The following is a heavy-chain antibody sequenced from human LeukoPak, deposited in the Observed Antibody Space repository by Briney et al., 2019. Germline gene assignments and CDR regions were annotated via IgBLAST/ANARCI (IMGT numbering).Heavy chain of an antibody. D-gene: IGHD3-9*01. CDR3: ATDQRYAFDY. V-gene: IGHV3-48*02. CDR2: IRTTAEGAKYA. CDR1: VFSFTDYP. J-gene: IGHJ4*02. Sequence: GGSLRLSCATSVFSFTDYPMNCVRQAPGKGLEWISNIRTTAEGAKYAYYADSVKGRVTISRDDGKNTLYLHMNSLRDDDTAVYYCATDQRYAFDYWGQGILVTVSS.